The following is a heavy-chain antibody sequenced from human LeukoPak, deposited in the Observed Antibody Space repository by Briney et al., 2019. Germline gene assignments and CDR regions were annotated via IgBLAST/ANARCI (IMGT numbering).Heavy chain of an antibody. CDR1: GFTFGSYA. Sequence: GGSLRLSCAASGFTFGSYAMSWVRQAPGKGLEWVSAISGSGGSTYYADSVKGRFTISRDNSKNTLYLQMNSLRAEDTAVYYCAKERFSSWPRLKSPNYWGQGTLVTVSS. CDR2: ISGSGGST. J-gene: IGHJ4*02. CDR3: AKERFSSWPRLKSPNY. D-gene: IGHD6-13*01. V-gene: IGHV3-23*01.